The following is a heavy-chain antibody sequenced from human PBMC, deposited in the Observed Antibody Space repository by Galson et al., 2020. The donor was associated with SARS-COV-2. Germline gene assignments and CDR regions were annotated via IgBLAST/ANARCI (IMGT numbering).Heavy chain of an antibody. D-gene: IGHD6-13*01. J-gene: IGHJ4*02. CDR2: ISSSGSTI. Sequence: ANSGGSLRLSCAASGFTFSDYYMSWIRQAPGKGLEWVSYISSSGSTIYYADSVKGRFTISRDNAKNSLYLQMNSLRAEDTAVYYCARSVEKAAAVGYWGQGTLVTVSS. V-gene: IGHV3-11*04. CDR3: ARSVEKAAAVGY. CDR1: GFTFSDYY.